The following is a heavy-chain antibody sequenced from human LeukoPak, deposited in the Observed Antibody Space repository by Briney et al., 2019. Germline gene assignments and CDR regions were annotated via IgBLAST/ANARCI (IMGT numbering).Heavy chain of an antibody. CDR3: AGDGDYYYFDY. V-gene: IGHV3-48*03. Sequence: PGGSLRLSCAASGFTFSSYEMNWVRQAPGKGLEWVSYISSSGSTIYYADSVKGRFTISRDNAKNSLYLQMNSLRAEDTAVYYCAGDGDYYYFDYWGQGTLVTVSS. CDR2: ISSSGSTI. D-gene: IGHD4-17*01. J-gene: IGHJ4*02. CDR1: GFTFSSYE.